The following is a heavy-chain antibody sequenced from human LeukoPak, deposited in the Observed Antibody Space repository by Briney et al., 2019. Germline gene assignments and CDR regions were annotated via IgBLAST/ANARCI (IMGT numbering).Heavy chain of an antibody. V-gene: IGHV1-2*02. D-gene: IGHD2-21*01. J-gene: IGHJ4*02. CDR3: ATSSGGD. CDR1: GYTFTDDY. Sequence: ASVKVSCKASGYTFTDDYVHWVRQAPGQGLEWMGWINPNSGVTNYAQKFQGRVTMTRDMPISTAYMELSRLRSDDTAVYYCATSSGGDWGQGTLVTVSS. CDR2: INPNSGVT.